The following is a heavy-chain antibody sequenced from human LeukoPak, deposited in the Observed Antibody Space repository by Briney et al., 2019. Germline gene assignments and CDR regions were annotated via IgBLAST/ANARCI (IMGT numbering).Heavy chain of an antibody. CDR3: AKHRGVHPPYYMDV. D-gene: IGHD3-10*01. CDR2: LHNDGVTT. CDR1: GFTFSSYA. Sequence: GSLRLSCAASGFTFSSYAMSWVRQGPGQGLQWVSLLHNDGVTTYYADSVRGRFTISRDNSNNTLYLKMNILRAEDTAIYYCAKHRGVHPPYYMDVWGKGTTVTVSS. V-gene: IGHV3-23*01. J-gene: IGHJ6*03.